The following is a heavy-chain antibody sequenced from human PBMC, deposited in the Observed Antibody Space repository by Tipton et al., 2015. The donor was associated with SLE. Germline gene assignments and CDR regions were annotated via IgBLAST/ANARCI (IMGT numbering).Heavy chain of an antibody. CDR2: IYYSGST. V-gene: IGHV4-59*01. CDR3: ARDAPMGI. J-gene: IGHJ4*02. Sequence: TLSLTCTVSGGSISGYYWGWIRQPPGKGLEWIGYIYYSGSTNYNPSLKSRVTISVDTSKNQFSLKLSSVTAADTAIYYCARDAPMGIWGQGTLVTVSS. D-gene: IGHD3-10*01. CDR1: GGSISGYY.